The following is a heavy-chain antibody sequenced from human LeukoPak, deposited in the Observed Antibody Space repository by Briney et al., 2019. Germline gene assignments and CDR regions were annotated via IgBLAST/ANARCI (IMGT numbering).Heavy chain of an antibody. J-gene: IGHJ4*02. CDR1: GYTFTSYG. Sequence: GASVKVSCKASGYTFTSYGISWVRQAPGQGLEWMGWISAYNGNTNYAQKLQGRVTMTTDTSTSTAYMELRSLRSDDTAVYYCARVHPSSTSWIQLWSPPDYWGQGTLVTVSS. CDR3: ARVHPSSTSWIQLWSPPDY. V-gene: IGHV1-18*01. CDR2: ISAYNGNT. D-gene: IGHD5-18*01.